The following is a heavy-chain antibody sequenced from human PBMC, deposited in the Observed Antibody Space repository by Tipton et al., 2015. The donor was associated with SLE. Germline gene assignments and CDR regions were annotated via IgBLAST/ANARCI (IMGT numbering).Heavy chain of an antibody. Sequence: SLRLSCAASGFTVSSYAMHWVRQAPGKGLEWVAVIYSGGSTYYADSVKGRFTISRDNSKNTLYLQMNSLRAEDTAVYYCARGGVSYMDVWGKGTTVTVSS. D-gene: IGHD3-16*01. CDR1: GFTVSSYA. V-gene: IGHV3-66*02. CDR3: ARGGVSYMDV. J-gene: IGHJ6*03. CDR2: IYSGGST.